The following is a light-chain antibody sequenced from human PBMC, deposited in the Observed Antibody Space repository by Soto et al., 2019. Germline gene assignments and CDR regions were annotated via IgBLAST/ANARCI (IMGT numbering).Light chain of an antibody. V-gene: IGKV3-20*01. CDR3: HQYGRSPQT. CDR1: QSVPSDL. J-gene: IGKJ2*01. CDR2: AAF. Sequence: EIVLTQSPGTLSLSPGERATLSCRASQSVPSDLLAWYQQKPGQAPRLVIYAAFRRATGIPDRFSGSGSGTDFTLTISRLEPEDFVVYFCHQYGRSPQTFGQGTKLDIK.